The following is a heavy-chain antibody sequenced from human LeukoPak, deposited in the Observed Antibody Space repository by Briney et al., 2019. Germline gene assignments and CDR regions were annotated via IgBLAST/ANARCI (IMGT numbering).Heavy chain of an antibody. Sequence: SETLSLTCAVYGGSFSGYYWSWIRQPPGKGLEWIGEINHSGSTNYNPSLKSRVTISVDTSKNQFSLKLSSVTAADTAVYYCARVRSGYTYYFDYWGQGTLVTVSS. J-gene: IGHJ4*02. CDR3: ARVRSGYTYYFDY. CDR2: INHSGST. CDR1: GGSFSGYY. D-gene: IGHD3-22*01. V-gene: IGHV4-34*01.